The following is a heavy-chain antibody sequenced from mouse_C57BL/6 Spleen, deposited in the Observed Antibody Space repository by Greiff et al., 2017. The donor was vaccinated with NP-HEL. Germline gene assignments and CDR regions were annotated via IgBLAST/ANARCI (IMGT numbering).Heavy chain of an antibody. CDR2: ISSGSSTI. CDR1: GFTFSDYG. V-gene: IGHV5-17*01. J-gene: IGHJ2*01. CDR3: ARGDNYYGSSYVDYFDY. Sequence: DVQLVESGGGLVKPGGSLKLSCAASGFTFSDYGMHWVRQAPEKGLEWVAYISSGSSTIYYADTVKGRFTISRDNAKNTLFLQMTSLRSEDTAMYYCARGDNYYGSSYVDYFDYWGQGTTLTVSS. D-gene: IGHD1-1*01.